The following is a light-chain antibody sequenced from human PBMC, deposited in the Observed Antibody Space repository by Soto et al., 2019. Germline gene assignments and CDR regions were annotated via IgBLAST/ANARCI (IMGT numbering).Light chain of an antibody. CDR2: YDD. V-gene: IGLV1-36*01. CDR1: RSNIGDNA. Sequence: QLVLTQPPSVSEAPRQRVTIPCSGSRSNIGDNAVNWYQQVPGKAPKLLIYYDDLLPSGVSDRFSGSKSGTSASLAISGLQSEDEADYYCAVWDDSLNGVVFGGGTKLTVL. CDR3: AVWDDSLNGVV. J-gene: IGLJ2*01.